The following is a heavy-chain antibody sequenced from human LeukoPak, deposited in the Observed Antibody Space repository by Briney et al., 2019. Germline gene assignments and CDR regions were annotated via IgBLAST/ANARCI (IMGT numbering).Heavy chain of an antibody. Sequence: GGSLRLSCAASGFTFSSYGMHWVRQAPGKGLEWVAVISYDGSNKYYADSVKGRFTISRDNSKNTLYLQMNSLRAEDTAVYYCAKETGIAVAGHYYYYMDVWGKGTTVTVSS. D-gene: IGHD6-19*01. CDR2: ISYDGSNK. CDR1: GFTFSSYG. J-gene: IGHJ6*03. CDR3: AKETGIAVAGHYYYYMDV. V-gene: IGHV3-30*18.